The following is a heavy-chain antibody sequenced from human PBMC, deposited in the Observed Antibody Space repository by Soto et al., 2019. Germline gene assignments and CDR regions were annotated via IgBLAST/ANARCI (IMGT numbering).Heavy chain of an antibody. CDR3: ARALVAGRLKAYGMDV. D-gene: IGHD6-19*01. Sequence: GGSLRLSCAASGFTFSSYAMHWVRQAPGKGLEWVAVISYDGSNKYYADSVKGRFTISRDNSKNTLYLQMNSLRAEDTAVYYCARALVAGRLKAYGMDVWGQGTTVTVSS. CDR1: GFTFSSYA. V-gene: IGHV3-30-3*01. J-gene: IGHJ6*02. CDR2: ISYDGSNK.